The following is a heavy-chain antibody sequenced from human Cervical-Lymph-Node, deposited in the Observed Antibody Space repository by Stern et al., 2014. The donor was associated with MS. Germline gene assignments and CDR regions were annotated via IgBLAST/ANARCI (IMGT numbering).Heavy chain of an antibody. V-gene: IGHV3-30*04. D-gene: IGHD5-18*01. Sequence: VHLVESGGGVVPTGRSLRLSCAASGFTFRSYAMHWVRPAPGKGLEWVAFISYDGTDKYYADSVKGRFTISRDNSKNMVYLQMNSLRAEDTAVWYCARRQLWQQYYGMDVWGQGTMVTVSS. CDR1: GFTFRSYA. J-gene: IGHJ6*02. CDR3: ARRQLWQQYYGMDV. CDR2: ISYDGTDK.